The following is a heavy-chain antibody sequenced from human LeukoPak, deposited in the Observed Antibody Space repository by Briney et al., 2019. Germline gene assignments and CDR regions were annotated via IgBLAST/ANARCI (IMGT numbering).Heavy chain of an antibody. D-gene: IGHD3-9*01. V-gene: IGHV3-7*03. CDR3: AKGYYDILTDYFHNWFNP. J-gene: IGHJ5*02. CDR2: IKQDGSEK. Sequence: GGSLRLSCAASGFTISPYWMSWVRQAPGKGLEWVANIKQDGSEKYYVDSVKGRFAISRDNAKNSVYLQMNGLRADDTAVYYCAKGYYDILTDYFHNWFNPWGQGTLVIVSS. CDR1: GFTISPYW.